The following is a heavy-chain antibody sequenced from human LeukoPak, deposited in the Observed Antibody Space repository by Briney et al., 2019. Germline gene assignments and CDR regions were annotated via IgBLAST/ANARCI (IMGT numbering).Heavy chain of an antibody. V-gene: IGHV4-31*03. D-gene: IGHD1-26*01. CDR2: TSYSEGT. CDR3: ATADWESFYFDS. CDR1: GGSVSRGGYY. Sequence: SETLSLTCTVSGGSVSRGGYYWNWIRQHPGKGREWIGFTSYSEGTYYNPSLMSRITISVDISQNQFSLKMRDVTAADTAVYFCATADWESFYFDSWGQGALVAVSS. J-gene: IGHJ4*02.